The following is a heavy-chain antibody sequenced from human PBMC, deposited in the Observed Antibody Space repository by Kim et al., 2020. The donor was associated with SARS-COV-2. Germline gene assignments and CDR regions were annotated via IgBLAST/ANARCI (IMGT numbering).Heavy chain of an antibody. Sequence: SVKVSCKASGCTFSSYAISWVRQAPGQGLEWMGGIIPIFGTANYAQKFQGRVTITADESTSTAYMELSSLRSEDTAVYYCARELVGATRGSFDYWGQGTLVTVSS. CDR1: GCTFSSYA. D-gene: IGHD1-26*01. J-gene: IGHJ4*02. CDR3: ARELVGATRGSFDY. CDR2: IIPIFGTA. V-gene: IGHV1-69*13.